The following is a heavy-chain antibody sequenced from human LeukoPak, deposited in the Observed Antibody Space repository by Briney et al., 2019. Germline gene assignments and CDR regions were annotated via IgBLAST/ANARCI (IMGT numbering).Heavy chain of an antibody. CDR1: GYTFTSYD. D-gene: IGHD3-3*01. Sequence: ASVKVSCKASGYTFTSYDINWVRQATGQVLVWMGWMNPNSGNTGYAQKFQGRVTMTRNTSISTAYMELSSLRSEDTAVYYCARVRSYYDFWSGYHTGEVDYWGQGTLVTVSS. CDR3: ARVRSYYDFWSGYHTGEVDY. V-gene: IGHV1-8*01. CDR2: MNPNSGNT. J-gene: IGHJ4*02.